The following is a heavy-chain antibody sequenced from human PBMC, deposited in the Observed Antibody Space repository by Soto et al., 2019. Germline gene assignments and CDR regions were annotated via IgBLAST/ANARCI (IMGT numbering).Heavy chain of an antibody. J-gene: IGHJ4*02. Sequence: SETLSLTCTVSGGSIISGYWSWIRQPPGKGLEWIGYISYSGNTNYNPSLKSRVTMSVDTPKNQFSLRLSSVTTADTAVYYCAGLRGYAGSTIDYWGQGPLVTVSS. V-gene: IGHV4-59*01. D-gene: IGHD2-15*01. CDR1: GGSIISGY. CDR3: AGLRGYAGSTIDY. CDR2: ISYSGNT.